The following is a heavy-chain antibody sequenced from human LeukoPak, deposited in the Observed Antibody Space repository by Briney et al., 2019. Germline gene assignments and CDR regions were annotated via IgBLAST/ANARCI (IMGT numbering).Heavy chain of an antibody. Sequence: ESGPTLVNPTQTLTLTCTFSGFSLTTSGMRVNWIRQPPGKALEWPARIDWDDHKFYSTSLKTRLTISKDTSQNQVVLRMTNMDPVGTATYFCARMTSAWVIDFWGQGTLVTVSS. CDR1: GFSLTTSGMR. D-gene: IGHD6-19*01. CDR2: IDWDDHK. V-gene: IGHV2-70*04. CDR3: ARMTSAWVIDF. J-gene: IGHJ4*02.